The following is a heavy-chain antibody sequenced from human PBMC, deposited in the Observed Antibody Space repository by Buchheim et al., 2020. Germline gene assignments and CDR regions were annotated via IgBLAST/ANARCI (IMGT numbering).Heavy chain of an antibody. CDR3: ARQRYDSSGYDHFDY. V-gene: IGHV5-10-1*01. J-gene: IGHJ4*02. Sequence: EVQLVQSGAEVKKPGESLRISCKGSGYSFTSYWISWVRQMPGKGLEWMGRIDPSDSYTNYSPSFQGHVTTSADKSISPHYPQWSSLKASDTAMYYCARQRYDSSGYDHFDYWGQGTL. D-gene: IGHD3-22*01. CDR1: GYSFTSYW. CDR2: IDPSDSYT.